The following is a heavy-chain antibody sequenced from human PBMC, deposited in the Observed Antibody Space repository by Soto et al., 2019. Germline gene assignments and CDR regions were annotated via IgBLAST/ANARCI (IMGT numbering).Heavy chain of an antibody. V-gene: IGHV3-74*01. CDR3: ARQFCRGGNCHTYFFEP. CDR1: RLTFNRCW. Sequence: XGSLRRPCCAWRLTFNRCWVHWVRHARGKAVVWVSHINTHGSNTNYEDSVKGRFTISRDNAKSTLFLQMTSLRDEDNAVYYCARQFCRGGNCHTYFFEPWGQGIPVTVYS. CDR2: INTHGSNT. D-gene: IGHD2-15*01. J-gene: IGHJ5*02.